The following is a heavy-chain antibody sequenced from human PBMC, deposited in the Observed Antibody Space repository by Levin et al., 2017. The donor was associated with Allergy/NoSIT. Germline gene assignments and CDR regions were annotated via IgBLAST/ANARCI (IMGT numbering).Heavy chain of an antibody. CDR1: GFTFSSYS. CDR2: ISSSSSYI. J-gene: IGHJ4*02. Sequence: GESLKISCAASGFTFSSYSMNWVRQAPGKGLEWVSSISSSSSYIYYADSVKGRFTISRDNAKNSLYLQMNSLRAEDTAVYYCARHIAGTGWGQGTLVTVSS. V-gene: IGHV3-21*01. D-gene: IGHD6-13*01. CDR3: ARHIAGTG.